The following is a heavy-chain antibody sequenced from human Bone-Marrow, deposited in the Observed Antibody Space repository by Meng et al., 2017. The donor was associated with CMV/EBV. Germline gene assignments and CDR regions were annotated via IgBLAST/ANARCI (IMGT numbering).Heavy chain of an antibody. CDR1: GGTFSSYA. CDR3: ARGRIAFDY. D-gene: IGHD2/OR15-2a*01. J-gene: IGHJ4*02. CDR2: INPNSGGT. V-gene: IGHV1-2*02. Sequence: ASVKVSCKASGGTFSSYAISWVRQAPGQGLEWMGWINPNSGGTNYAQKFQGRVTMTRDTSISTAYMELSRLRSDDTAVYYCARGRIAFDYWGQGTLVTVSS.